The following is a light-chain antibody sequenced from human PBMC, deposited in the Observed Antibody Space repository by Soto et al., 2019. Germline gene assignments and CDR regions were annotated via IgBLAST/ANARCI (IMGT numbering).Light chain of an antibody. CDR2: GPS. V-gene: IGKV3-15*01. J-gene: IGKJ5*01. Sequence: EIVMTQSPATLSVSPGERATLSCRASQSVTSNLAWYQQKPGQAPRLPVYGPSTRATGIPARFSGSGSGTEFTLTISSLQSEDFAVYYCHQYNNWPLTFGQGTRLEIK. CDR1: QSVTSN. CDR3: HQYNNWPLT.